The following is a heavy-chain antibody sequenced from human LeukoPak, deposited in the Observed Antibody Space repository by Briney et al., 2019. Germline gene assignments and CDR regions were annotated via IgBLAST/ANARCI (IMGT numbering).Heavy chain of an antibody. CDR2: INPNSGGT. Sequence: ASVKVSCKASGYTFTGYYMHWVRQAPGQGLEWMGWINPNSGGTNYAQKLQGRVTMTTDTSTSTAYMELRSLRSDDTAVYYCARDPRPYYYGSGSYGDQDYWGQGTLITVSS. CDR3: ARDPRPYYYGSGSYGDQDY. J-gene: IGHJ4*02. D-gene: IGHD3-10*01. V-gene: IGHV1-2*02. CDR1: GYTFTGYY.